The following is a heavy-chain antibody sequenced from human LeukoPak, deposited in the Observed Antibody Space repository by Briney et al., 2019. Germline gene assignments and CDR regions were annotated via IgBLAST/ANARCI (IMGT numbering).Heavy chain of an antibody. V-gene: IGHV4-34*01. CDR1: GGSLSGYY. D-gene: IGHD6-19*01. CDR3: ASHSSGGHQAAFDI. CDR2: INHSGST. Sequence: SETLSLTCAVYGGSLSGYYWSWIRQPPGKGLEWIGEINHSGSTNYNPSLKSRVTISVDTSKNQFSLKLSSVTAADTAVYYCASHSSGGHQAAFDIWGQGTMVTVSS. J-gene: IGHJ3*02.